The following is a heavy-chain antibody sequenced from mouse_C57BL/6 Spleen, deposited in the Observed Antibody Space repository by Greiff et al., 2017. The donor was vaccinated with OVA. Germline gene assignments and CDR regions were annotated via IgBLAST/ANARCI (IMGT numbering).Heavy chain of an antibody. J-gene: IGHJ3*01. CDR1: GFTFSSYA. D-gene: IGHD1-1*01. CDR2: ISDGGSYT. CDR3: ARDQGSSPSFAY. V-gene: IGHV5-4*01. Sequence: EVKLVESGGGLVKPGGSLKLSCAASGFTFSSYAMSWVRQTPEKRLEWVATISDGGSYTYYPDNVKGRFTISRDNAKNNLYLQMSHLKSEDTAMYYCARDQGSSPSFAYWGQGTLVTVSA.